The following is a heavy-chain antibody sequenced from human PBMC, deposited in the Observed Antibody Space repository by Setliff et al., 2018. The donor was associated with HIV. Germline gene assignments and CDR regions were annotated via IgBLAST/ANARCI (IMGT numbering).Heavy chain of an antibody. V-gene: IGHV3-74*01. D-gene: IGHD6-19*01. J-gene: IGHJ3*02. CDR1: GFTFTNYW. Sequence: GGSLRLSCGASGFTFTNYWMHWIRQVPGKGLVWVSRINYDRITTNYADFVQGRFTISRDNAKNTVYLQMNSLRVDDTAIYYCAREGAATAGFDIWGRGTMGTVSS. CDR2: INYDRITT. CDR3: AREGAATAGFDI.